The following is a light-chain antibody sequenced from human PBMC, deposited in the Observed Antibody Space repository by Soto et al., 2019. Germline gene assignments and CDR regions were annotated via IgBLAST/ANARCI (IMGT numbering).Light chain of an antibody. V-gene: IGKV3D-20*01. CDR3: QQYGSSPYT. J-gene: IGKJ2*01. CDR1: QSVSSSY. Sequence: EIVLTQSPATLSLSPGETATLSCGASQSVSSSYLAWYQQKPGLAPRLLNYDASSRATGIPDRFSGSGSGTDFTLTISRLEPEDFAVYYCQQYGSSPYTFGQGTKLEIK. CDR2: DAS.